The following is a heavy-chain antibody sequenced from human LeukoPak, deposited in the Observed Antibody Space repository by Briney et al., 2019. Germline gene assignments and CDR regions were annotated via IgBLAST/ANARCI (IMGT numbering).Heavy chain of an antibody. CDR3: ARYLWDIVLVPYDYMDV. CDR2: IKQDGSEK. D-gene: IGHD2-2*01. V-gene: IGHV3-7*01. CDR1: GFTFSNYY. J-gene: IGHJ6*03. Sequence: GGSLRLSCAASGFTFSNYYMTWVRQAPGEGLEWVGNIKQDGSEKYYVDSVRGRFTISRDNAKNSLYLQMNSLRAEDTAVYYCARYLWDIVLVPYDYMDVWGKGTTVTVSS.